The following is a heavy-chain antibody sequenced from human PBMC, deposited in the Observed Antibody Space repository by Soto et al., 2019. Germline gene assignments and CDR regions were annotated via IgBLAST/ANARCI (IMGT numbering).Heavy chain of an antibody. D-gene: IGHD2-2*01. CDR2: IHHSGST. Sequence: SETLSLTCAVSGGSISSNYWWTWVRQPPGKGLEWIGDIHHSGSTNYHPSLKTRVTILLDKSKNQFSLKLTSLTAADTAVYYCARDWGRYQLLRWGLGTLVTVSS. CDR3: ARDWGRYQLLR. J-gene: IGHJ4*02. CDR1: GGSISSNYW. V-gene: IGHV4-4*02.